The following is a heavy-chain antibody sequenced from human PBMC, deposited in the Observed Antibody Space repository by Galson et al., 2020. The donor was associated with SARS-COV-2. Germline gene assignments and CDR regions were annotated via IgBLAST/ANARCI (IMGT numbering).Heavy chain of an antibody. CDR1: RGSLSSGCYY. V-gene: IGHV4-31*03. Sequence: ASETLSLTCPVSRGSLSSGCYYSSWIRQHPGQGLEWIGYLYYRGRTYYNPSLKSRVPISVDTSKNQFSLKRSSVTSADTAVYYCARVSGWGGSCYLAGHSEREGNVDYWGQGTCVTGSS. J-gene: IGHJ4*02. CDR3: ARVSGWGGSCYLAGHSEREGNVDY. D-gene: IGHD2-15*01. CDR2: LYYRGRT.